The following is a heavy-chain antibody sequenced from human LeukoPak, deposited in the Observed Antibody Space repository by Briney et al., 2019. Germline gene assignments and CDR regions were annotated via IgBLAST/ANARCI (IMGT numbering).Heavy chain of an antibody. D-gene: IGHD2-2*01. CDR1: GGSISSYY. J-gene: IGHJ5*02. V-gene: IGHV4-59*08. Sequence: SETLSLTCTVSGGSISSYYWSWIRQPPGKGLEWIGYIYYSGSANYNPSLKSRVTISVDTSKNQFSLKLSSVTAADTAVYYCARGSTSSQNWFDPWGQGTLVTVSS. CDR3: ARGSTSSQNWFDP. CDR2: IYYSGSA.